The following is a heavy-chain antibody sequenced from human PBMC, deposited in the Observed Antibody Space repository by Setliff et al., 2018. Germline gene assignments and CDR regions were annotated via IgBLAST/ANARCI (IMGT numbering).Heavy chain of an antibody. CDR2: IHHSGKA. V-gene: IGHV4-38-2*01. Sequence: SETLSLTCAVSGFSISSGYYWGWIRQPPGRGLEWIVNIHHSGKAYYNPSLKSRVTMSVDTSKNHVSLKLSSVTAADTAVYYCARAHTWSLPNDNSGYPGWFDPWGQGTLVAVSS. J-gene: IGHJ5*02. CDR3: ARAHTWSLPNDNSGYPGWFDP. CDR1: GFSISSGYY. D-gene: IGHD3-22*01.